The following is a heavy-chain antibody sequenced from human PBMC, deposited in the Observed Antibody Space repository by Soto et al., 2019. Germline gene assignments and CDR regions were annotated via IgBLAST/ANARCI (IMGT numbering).Heavy chain of an antibody. J-gene: IGHJ6*04. D-gene: IGHD3-10*01. Sequence: GGSLRLSCAASGFTVSSNYMSWVRQAPGKGLEWVSVIYSGGSTYYAESVKGRFTISRHNSKNTLYLQMNSLRAEDTAVYYCASAYYYGSGSYYASFWGKGTTVTVSS. CDR3: ASAYYYGSGSYYASF. CDR1: GFTVSSNY. CDR2: IYSGGST. V-gene: IGHV3-53*04.